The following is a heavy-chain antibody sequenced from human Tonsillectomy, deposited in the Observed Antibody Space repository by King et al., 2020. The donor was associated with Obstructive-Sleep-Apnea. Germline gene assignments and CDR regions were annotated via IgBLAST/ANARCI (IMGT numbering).Heavy chain of an antibody. CDR1: GGSISSRSYY. CDR3: ARGTTDILTGLGIFDS. V-gene: IGHV4-39*07. J-gene: IGHJ4*02. D-gene: IGHD3-9*01. CDR2: IYYSGST. Sequence: LQLQESGPGLVKPSETLSLTCTVSGGSISSRSYYWGWIRQPPGKGLEWIGSIYYSGSTYYNPSLKSRVTISVDTSKNQFSLKLGSVTAADTAVYYCARGTTDILTGLGIFDSWGQGTLVTVSS.